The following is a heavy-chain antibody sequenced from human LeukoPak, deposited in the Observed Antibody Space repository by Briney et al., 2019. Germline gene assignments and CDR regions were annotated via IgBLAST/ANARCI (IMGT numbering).Heavy chain of an antibody. CDR3: ARDSYYDSSGYPGY. CDR2: ISSSGSTI. CDR1: GFTFSDYY. J-gene: IGHJ4*02. D-gene: IGHD3-22*01. Sequence: GGSLRLSCAASGFTFSDYYMSWIRQAPGKGLEWVSYISSSGSTIYYAGSVKGRFTISRDNAKNSLYLQMNSLRAEDTAVYYCARDSYYDSSGYPGYWGQGTLVTVSS. V-gene: IGHV3-11*01.